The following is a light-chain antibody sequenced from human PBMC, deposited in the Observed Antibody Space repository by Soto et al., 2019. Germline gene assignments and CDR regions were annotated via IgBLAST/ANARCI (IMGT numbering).Light chain of an antibody. Sequence: DIQMTQSPSTLSASVGDRVTISCRASQSISSWLAWYQQKPGEAPNLLIYDASSLQSGVPSRFSGIGSGTEFTLTISSLQPDDFATYYCQQYNSHWTFGQGTKVDIK. CDR3: QQYNSHWT. CDR2: DAS. V-gene: IGKV1-5*01. CDR1: QSISSW. J-gene: IGKJ1*01.